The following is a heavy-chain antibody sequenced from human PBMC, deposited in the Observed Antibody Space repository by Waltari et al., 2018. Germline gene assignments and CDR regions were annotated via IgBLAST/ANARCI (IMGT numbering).Heavy chain of an antibody. J-gene: IGHJ6*02. CDR1: GYTFTSYS. CDR3: ARDRGSWFRENYYGMDV. V-gene: IGHV1-3*01. CDR2: INAGNGNT. Sequence: QVQLVQSGAEVKKPGASVKVSCKASGYTFTSYSMHWVRQAPGQRLEWMGWINAGNGNTKYSHKFQGRVTITRDTSASTAYMELSSLRSEDTAVYYCARDRGSWFRENYYGMDVWGQGTTVTVSS. D-gene: IGHD3-10*01.